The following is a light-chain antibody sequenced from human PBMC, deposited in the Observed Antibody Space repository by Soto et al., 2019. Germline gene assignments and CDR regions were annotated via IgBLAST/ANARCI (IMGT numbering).Light chain of an antibody. CDR1: SDDVGHYNY. Sequence: QSALTQPASVSGSPGQSITISCTGTSDDVGHYNYVSWYQQHPGKAPKLMIYDVSNRPSGISNRFSGSKSGNTASLTISGLQAEDEADYYCSSYTSRSSITQMVFGGGTKLTVL. CDR2: DVS. CDR3: SSYTSRSSITQMV. V-gene: IGLV2-14*03. J-gene: IGLJ2*01.